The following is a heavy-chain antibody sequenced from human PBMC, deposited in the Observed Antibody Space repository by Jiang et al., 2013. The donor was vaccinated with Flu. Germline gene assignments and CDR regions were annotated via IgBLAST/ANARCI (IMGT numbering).Heavy chain of an antibody. CDR1: GGSIRGSY. Sequence: PSETLSLTCTVSGGSIRGSYWSWIRQPPGKGLEWIGYIYNTESSDYSGSTAYNPSLQSRVTISADASKKQFSLNLRSVTAADTAVYYCARDPDCSGGSCPAFDIWGQGTMVTVSS. CDR3: ARDPDCSGGSCPAFDI. D-gene: IGHD2-15*01. V-gene: IGHV4-59*01. CDR2: IYNTESSDYSGST. J-gene: IGHJ3*02.